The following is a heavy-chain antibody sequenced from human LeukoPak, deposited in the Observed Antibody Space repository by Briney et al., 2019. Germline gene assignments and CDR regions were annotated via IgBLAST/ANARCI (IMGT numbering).Heavy chain of an antibody. V-gene: IGHV3-7*01. CDR2: IKQDGSEK. CDR3: ARGGCSSTSCPNYYYYYGMDV. J-gene: IGHJ6*02. D-gene: IGHD2-2*01. Sequence: PGGSLRLSCAASGFTFSSYWMSWVRQAPGKGLEWAANIKQDGSEKYYVDSVKGRFTISRDNAKNSLYLQMNSLRAEDTAVYYCARGGCSSTSCPNYYYYYGMDVWGQGTTVTVSS. CDR1: GFTFSSYW.